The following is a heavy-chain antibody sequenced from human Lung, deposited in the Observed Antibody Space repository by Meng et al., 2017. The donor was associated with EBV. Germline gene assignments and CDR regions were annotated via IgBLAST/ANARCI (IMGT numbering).Heavy chain of an antibody. J-gene: IGHJ4*02. V-gene: IGHV7-4-1*01. CDR2: ININTGNP. CDR3: ARGNGWRFDY. Sequence: QGQLVQSGYELKKPGGSGKFSGQAAGYTFTSSSMNWVRHAPGQGLEWMGWININTGNPTYAQGFTGRFVFSLDTSVSTAYLQIDSLKADDTAVYYCARGNGWRFDYWGQGTLVTVSS. D-gene: IGHD6-19*01. CDR1: GYTFTSSS.